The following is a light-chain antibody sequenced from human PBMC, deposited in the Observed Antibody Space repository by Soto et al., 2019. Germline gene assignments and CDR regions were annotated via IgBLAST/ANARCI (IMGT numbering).Light chain of an antibody. J-gene: IGLJ2*01. CDR1: TYDIGGYNY. V-gene: IGLV2-14*01. CDR2: DVS. Sequence: QSVLTQPASVSGSPGQSITISCTGTTYDIGGYNYVSWYQQHPDKAPKLIIYDVSNRPSGVSSRFSGSKSGNTASLTISGLQAEDEAVYYCSSYTSTTTLEVFGGGTQLTVL. CDR3: SSYTSTTTLEV.